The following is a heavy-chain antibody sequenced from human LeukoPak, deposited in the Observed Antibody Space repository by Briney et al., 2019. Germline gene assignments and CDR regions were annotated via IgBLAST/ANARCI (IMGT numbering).Heavy chain of an antibody. CDR1: GGSISSSSYS. J-gene: IGHJ3*02. Sequence: PSETLSLTCTVSGGSISSSSYSWGWIRQPPGKGLEWIGSIYYSGSTYYNPSLKSRVTISVDTSKNQFSLKLSSVTAADTAVYYCASGPCSGGSCYPSAFDIWGQGTMVTVSS. V-gene: IGHV4-39*01. CDR3: ASGPCSGGSCYPSAFDI. D-gene: IGHD2-15*01. CDR2: IYYSGST.